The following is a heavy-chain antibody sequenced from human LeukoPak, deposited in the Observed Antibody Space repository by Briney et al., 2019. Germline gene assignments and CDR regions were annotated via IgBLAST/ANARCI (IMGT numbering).Heavy chain of an antibody. CDR3: AREEKYQLLSFDY. CDR2: IYYSGST. D-gene: IGHD2-2*01. V-gene: IGHV4-59*11. Sequence: SETLSLTCTVSGGSISSHYWSWIRQPPGKGLEWIGYIYYSGSTNYNPSLKSRVTISVDTSKNQFSLKLSSVTAADTAVYYCAREEKYQLLSFDYWGQGTLVTVSS. J-gene: IGHJ4*02. CDR1: GGSISSHY.